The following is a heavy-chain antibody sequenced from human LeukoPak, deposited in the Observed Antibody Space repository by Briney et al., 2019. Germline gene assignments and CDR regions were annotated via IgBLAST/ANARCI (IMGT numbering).Heavy chain of an antibody. CDR3: AKEQESGIYGMDV. J-gene: IGHJ6*02. CDR1: GGTFSSYA. Sequence: SVKVSCKASGGTFSSYAISWVRQAPGQGLEWMGRIIPIFGIANYAQKFQGRVTMTTDTSTSTAYMELRSLRSDDTAVYYCAKEQESGIYGMDVWGQGTTVTVSS. V-gene: IGHV1-69*04. CDR2: IIPIFGIA. D-gene: IGHD3-10*01.